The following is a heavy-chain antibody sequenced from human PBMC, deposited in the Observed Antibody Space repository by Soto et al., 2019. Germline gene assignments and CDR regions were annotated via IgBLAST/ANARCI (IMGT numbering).Heavy chain of an antibody. Sequence: QLQLQESGPGLVKPSETLSLTCTVSGGSISSSSYYWGWIRQPPGKGLEWIGSIYYSGSTYYNPSLKSRVTISVDTSKNQFSLKLSSVTAADTAVYYCARRTGSYHFDYWGQGTLVTVSS. CDR1: GGSISSSSYY. CDR3: ARRTGSYHFDY. D-gene: IGHD1-26*01. CDR2: IYYSGST. V-gene: IGHV4-39*01. J-gene: IGHJ4*02.